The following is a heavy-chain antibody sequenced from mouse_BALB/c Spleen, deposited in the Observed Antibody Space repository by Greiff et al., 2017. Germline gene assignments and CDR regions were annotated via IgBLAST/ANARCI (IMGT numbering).Heavy chain of an antibody. CDR2: ISSGGST. D-gene: IGHD2-1*01. Sequence: EVQRVESGGGLVKPGGSLKLSCAASGFTFSSYAMSWVRQTPEKRLEWVASISSGGSTYYPDSVKGRFTISRDNARNILYLQMSSLRSEDTAMYYCARGGGNDWYFDVWGAGTTVTVSS. J-gene: IGHJ1*01. V-gene: IGHV5-6-5*01. CDR1: GFTFSSYA. CDR3: ARGGGNDWYFDV.